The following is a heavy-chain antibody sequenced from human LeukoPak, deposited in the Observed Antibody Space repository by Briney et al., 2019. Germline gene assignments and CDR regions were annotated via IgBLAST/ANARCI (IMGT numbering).Heavy chain of an antibody. J-gene: IGHJ4*02. V-gene: IGHV1-46*01. Sequence: GASVKVSCKASGYTFTSYYMHWVRQAPGQGLEWMGIINPSGGSTSYAQKFQGRVTMTRDTSTSTVYMELSSLRSEDTAVYYCARGQYYDFWSGYYWGGFDYWGQGTLVTVSS. CDR2: INPSGGST. D-gene: IGHD3-3*01. CDR3: ARGQYYDFWSGYYWGGFDY. CDR1: GYTFTSYY.